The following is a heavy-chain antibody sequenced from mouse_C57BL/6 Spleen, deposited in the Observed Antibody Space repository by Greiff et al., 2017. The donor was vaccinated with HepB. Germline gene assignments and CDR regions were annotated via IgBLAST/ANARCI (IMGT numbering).Heavy chain of an antibody. D-gene: IGHD3-2*02. CDR1: GYTFTDYY. CDR2: IYPGSGNT. V-gene: IGHV1-76*01. CDR3: ARAADSSGYVAY. Sequence: QVQLQQSGAELVRPGASVKLSCKASGYTFTDYYINWVKQRPGQGLEWIARIYPGSGNTDTNEKFKGKATLTAEKSSSTAYMQLSSLPFADSAVYSCARAADSSGYVAYWGQGTLVTVSA. J-gene: IGHJ3*01.